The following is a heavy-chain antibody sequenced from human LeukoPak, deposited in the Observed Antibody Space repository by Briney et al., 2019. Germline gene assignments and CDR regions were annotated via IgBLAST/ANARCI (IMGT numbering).Heavy chain of an antibody. V-gene: IGHV4-39*01. CDR1: GVSISSPIYY. CDR2: SQYGGGT. D-gene: IGHD3-16*01. Sequence: PSETLSLTCTVSGVSISSPIYYWGWVRQPPGKGLEWIASSQYGGGTYYNPSLKSRVTISLDTSNNQVSLRLTSVAAADTAIFYCARYQIGSMIDQWGRGTLVTVSS. J-gene: IGHJ4*02. CDR3: ARYQIGSMIDQ.